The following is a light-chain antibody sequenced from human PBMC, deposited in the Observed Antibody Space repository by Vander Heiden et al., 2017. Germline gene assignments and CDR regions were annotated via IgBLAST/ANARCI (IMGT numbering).Light chain of an antibody. J-gene: IGLJ3*02. Sequence: SVLIQPPSASGTSGQRVTISRSVSSSNIAPHRVNWYQQLPGTATKLLIYANNQRPSGVPARFSGSKSGTSASLAIRGLQSADEADYYCAVWDDSLNGWVFGGGTKLTVL. CDR3: AVWDDSLNGWV. CDR1: SSNIAPHR. V-gene: IGLV1-44*01. CDR2: ANN.